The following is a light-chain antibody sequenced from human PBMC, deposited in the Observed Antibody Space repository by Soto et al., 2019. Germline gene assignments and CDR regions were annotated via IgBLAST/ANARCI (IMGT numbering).Light chain of an antibody. J-gene: IGLJ1*01. CDR3: SSYAGSNNLGV. V-gene: IGLV2-8*01. CDR1: SSDVGGYNY. CDR2: EDS. Sequence: QSALTQPPSASGSPGQSVTISCTGTSSDVGGYNYVSWYQQHPGKAPKLMIYEDSKRPSGVPDRFSGSKSGNTASLTVSGLQAEDEADYYCSSYAGSNNLGVFGTGTKLTVL.